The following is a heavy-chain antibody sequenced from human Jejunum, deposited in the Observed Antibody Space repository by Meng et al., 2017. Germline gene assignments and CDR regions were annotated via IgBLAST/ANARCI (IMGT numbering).Heavy chain of an antibody. D-gene: IGHD3-9*01. V-gene: IGHV3-30*04. Sequence: GGSLRLSCAASGFTFSNYAFHWVRQAPGKGLEWVAVLSEDASYRSYSDSVMGRFTISRDNSRNTVYLQMNSLRPEDTALYFCARESERTGYHSPDYWGQGSRVTCSS. CDR1: GFTFSNYA. CDR2: LSEDASYR. J-gene: IGHJ4*02. CDR3: ARESERTGYHSPDY.